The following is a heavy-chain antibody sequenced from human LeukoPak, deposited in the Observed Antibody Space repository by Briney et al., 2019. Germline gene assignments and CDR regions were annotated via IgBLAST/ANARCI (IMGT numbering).Heavy chain of an antibody. CDR2: ISGSGGST. Sequence: GGSLRLSCAASGFSFSTSGMYWIRQAPGKGLEWVSAISGSGGSTYYADSVKGRFTISRDNSKNTLYLQMNSLRAEGTAVYYCAKDGVFEYYDYVWGSYRWGIDYWGQGTLVTVSS. V-gene: IGHV3-23*01. CDR3: AKDGVFEYYDYVWGSYRWGIDY. CDR1: GFSFSTSG. D-gene: IGHD3-16*02. J-gene: IGHJ4*02.